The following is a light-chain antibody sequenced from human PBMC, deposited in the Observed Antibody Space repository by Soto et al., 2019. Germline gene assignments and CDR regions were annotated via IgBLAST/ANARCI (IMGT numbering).Light chain of an antibody. CDR3: QRYISAPFT. J-gene: IGKJ3*01. Sequence: DIQMTQSPSSLSASVGDRVTITCRATQGISNYLAWYQQKPGKVPKLLIYAASTLQSGVPSRFSGSGSGTDFTLAISSLQPEDVATYYCQRYISAPFTFGPGTNVHIK. V-gene: IGKV1-27*01. CDR1: QGISNY. CDR2: AAS.